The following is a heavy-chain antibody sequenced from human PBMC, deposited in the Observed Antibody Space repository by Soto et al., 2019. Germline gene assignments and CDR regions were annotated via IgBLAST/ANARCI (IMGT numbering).Heavy chain of an antibody. D-gene: IGHD2-15*01. CDR3: ARDIGPGYYYMDV. J-gene: IGHJ6*03. Sequence: GGSLRLSCAASGFTFSSYWMSWVRQAPGKGLEWVANIKQDGSEKYYVDSVKGRFTISRDNAKNSLYLQMNSLRAEDTAVYYCARDIGPGYYYMDVWGKRTTVTVSS. V-gene: IGHV3-7*01. CDR1: GFTFSSYW. CDR2: IKQDGSEK.